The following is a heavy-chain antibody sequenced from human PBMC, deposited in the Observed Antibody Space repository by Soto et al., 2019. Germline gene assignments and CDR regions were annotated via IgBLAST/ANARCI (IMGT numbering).Heavy chain of an antibody. D-gene: IGHD3-16*01. CDR2: IYSFGNT. CDR1: GGSVSSGAFY. J-gene: IGHJ5*02. V-gene: IGHV4-30-4*08. Sequence: QVQLQESGPGLVKPSQTLSLTCSVSGGSVSSGAFYWGWIRQSPGKGLECLGYIYSFGNTFYNPSLKSRGTISLDTAKEPVSLGLTFFVAPGTGLYFWSGVMGYCPGKFWWFDLWGQGTLVIVSS. CDR3: SGVMGYCPGKFWWFDL.